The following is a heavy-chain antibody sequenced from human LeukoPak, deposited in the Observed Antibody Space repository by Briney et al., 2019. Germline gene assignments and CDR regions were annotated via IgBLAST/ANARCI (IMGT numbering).Heavy chain of an antibody. V-gene: IGHV1-18*01. CDR2: ISAYNGNT. CDR3: ARSGPFWSGFRQMDY. D-gene: IGHD3-3*01. CDR1: GYTFTSYG. Sequence: ASVKVSCKASGYTFTSYGISWVRQAPGQGLAWMGWISAYNGNTNYAQKLQGRVTMTTDTSTSTAYMELRSLRSDDTAVYYCARSGPFWSGFRQMDYWGQGTLVTVSS. J-gene: IGHJ4*02.